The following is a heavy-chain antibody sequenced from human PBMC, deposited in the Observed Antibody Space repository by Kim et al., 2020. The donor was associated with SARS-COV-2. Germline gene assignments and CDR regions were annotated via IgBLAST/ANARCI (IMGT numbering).Heavy chain of an antibody. CDR1: GGSISSYY. D-gene: IGHD6-13*01. Sequence: SETLSLTCTVSGGSISSYYWSWIRQPPGKGLEWIGYIYYSGSTNYNPSLKSRVTISVDTSKNQFSLKLSSVTAADTAVYYCARQRSSSWSDYWGQGTLVTVSS. CDR2: IYYSGST. J-gene: IGHJ4*02. V-gene: IGHV4-59*08. CDR3: ARQRSSSWSDY.